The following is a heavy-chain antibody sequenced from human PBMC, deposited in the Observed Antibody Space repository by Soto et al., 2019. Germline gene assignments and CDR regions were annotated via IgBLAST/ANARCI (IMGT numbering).Heavy chain of an antibody. CDR3: ARDGALYEAPNEIDY. Sequence: PGGSLRLSCAASGFTFSDYYMSWIRQAPGKGLEWVSYISSSGSTIYYADSVKGRFTISRDNAKNSLYLQMNSLRAEDTAVYYCARDGALYEAPNEIDYWGQGTLVTVSS. J-gene: IGHJ4*02. CDR1: GFTFSDYY. V-gene: IGHV3-11*01. D-gene: IGHD5-12*01. CDR2: ISSSGSTI.